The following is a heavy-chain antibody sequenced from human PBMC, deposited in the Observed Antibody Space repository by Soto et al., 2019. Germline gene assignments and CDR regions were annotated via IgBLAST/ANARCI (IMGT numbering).Heavy chain of an antibody. Sequence: PGGSLRLSCAASGFTFSSYGMHWVRQAPGKGLEWVAVISYDGSNKYYADSVKGRFTISRDNSKNTLYLQMNSLRAEDTAVYYCAKGGKQLWSNFDYWGQGTLVTVSS. CDR1: GFTFSSYG. V-gene: IGHV3-30*18. CDR2: ISYDGSNK. J-gene: IGHJ4*02. D-gene: IGHD5-18*01. CDR3: AKGGKQLWSNFDY.